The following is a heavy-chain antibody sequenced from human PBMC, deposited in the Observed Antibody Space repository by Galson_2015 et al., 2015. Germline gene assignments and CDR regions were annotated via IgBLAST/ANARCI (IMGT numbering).Heavy chain of an antibody. CDR1: GFTFSSYD. D-gene: IGHD3-22*01. CDR2: IGTAGDP. J-gene: IGHJ4*02. CDR3: ARAHYYDSSGYYYFDY. V-gene: IGHV3-13*05. Sequence: SLRLSCAASGFTFSSYDMHWVRQATGKGLEWVSAIGTAGDPYYPGSVKGRFTISRENAKNPLYLQMNSLRAGDTAVYYCARAHYYDSSGYYYFDYWGQGTLVTVSS.